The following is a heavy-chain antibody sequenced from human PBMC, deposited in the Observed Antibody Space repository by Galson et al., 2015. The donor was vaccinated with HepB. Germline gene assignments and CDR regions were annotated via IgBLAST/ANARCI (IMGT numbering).Heavy chain of an antibody. V-gene: IGHV1-18*04. CDR1: GYTFTSYG. D-gene: IGHD6-13*01. J-gene: IGHJ6*02. CDR2: ISAYNGNT. CDR3: ARGGYSSSWLRLGDYYYYGMDV. Sequence: SVKVSCKASGYTFTSYGISWVRQAPGQGLEWMGWISAYNGNTNYAQKLQGRVTMTTDTSTSTAYMELRSLRSDDTAVYYCARGGYSSSWLRLGDYYYYGMDVWGQGTTVTVSS.